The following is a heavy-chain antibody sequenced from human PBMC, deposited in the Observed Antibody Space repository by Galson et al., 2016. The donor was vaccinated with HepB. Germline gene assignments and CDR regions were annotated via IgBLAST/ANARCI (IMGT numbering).Heavy chain of an antibody. V-gene: IGHV4-59*01. Sequence: ETLSLTCTVSGGSIRRYYWSWIRQPPGKRLAWIGNVYYTGSTNYNPSLKSRVTMSLDTSKNQFSLKLSSVTAADTAVYYCARVGRRDSYDETLDYWGQGTLVSVSS. D-gene: IGHD5-18*01. CDR3: ARVGRRDSYDETLDY. CDR1: GGSIRRYY. J-gene: IGHJ4*02. CDR2: VYYTGST.